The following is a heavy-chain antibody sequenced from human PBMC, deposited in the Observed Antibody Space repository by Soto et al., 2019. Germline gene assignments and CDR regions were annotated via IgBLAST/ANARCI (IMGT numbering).Heavy chain of an antibody. Sequence: QVQLVESGGVLARPGGSLRLSFAACGFTSSSYASHWVRQPPGKGRAWVSVIWNDGSNKYYADSVKGRFTISRDNSKITLYLQMNSLRAEDTAVYSCARDRRTSPYYMDVWGKGTTVTVSS. CDR1: GFTSSSYA. CDR2: IWNDGSNK. J-gene: IGHJ6*03. CDR3: ARDRRTSPYYMDV. V-gene: IGHV3-33*01.